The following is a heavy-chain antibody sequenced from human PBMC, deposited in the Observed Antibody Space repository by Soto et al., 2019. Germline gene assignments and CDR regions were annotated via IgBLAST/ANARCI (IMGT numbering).Heavy chain of an antibody. CDR3: ARPPEARAVARVYFDY. V-gene: IGHV3-30-3*01. Sequence: HPGGSLRLSCAASGFTFSSYAMHWVRQAPGKGLEWVAVISYDGSNKYYADSVKGRFTISRDNSKNTLYLQMNSLRAEDTAVYYCARPPEARAVARVYFDYWGQGTLVTVSS. J-gene: IGHJ4*02. D-gene: IGHD6-19*01. CDR2: ISYDGSNK. CDR1: GFTFSSYA.